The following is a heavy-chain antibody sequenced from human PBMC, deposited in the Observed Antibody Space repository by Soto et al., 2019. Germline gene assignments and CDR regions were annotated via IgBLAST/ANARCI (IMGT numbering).Heavy chain of an antibody. Sequence: SETLSLTCTVSGGSIRNYYWNWIRQPPGKGLEWIGYVHDSGSTNHNPSLKSRLTISVDTSKNQFSLKLSSVAAADTAVYFCARAYSSGAFYFDYWGQGALVTVSS. CDR2: VHDSGST. V-gene: IGHV4-59*01. CDR1: GGSIRNYY. CDR3: ARAYSSGAFYFDY. J-gene: IGHJ4*02. D-gene: IGHD6-19*01.